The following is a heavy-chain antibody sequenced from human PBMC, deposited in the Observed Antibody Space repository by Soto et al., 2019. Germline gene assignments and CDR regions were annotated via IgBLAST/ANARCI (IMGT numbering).Heavy chain of an antibody. CDR3: ARGRFSSSWTLDY. J-gene: IGHJ4*02. CDR1: GGSFSGYY. D-gene: IGHD6-13*01. V-gene: IGHV4-34*01. Sequence: QVQLQQWGAGLLKPSETLSLTCAVYGGSFSGYYWSWIRQPPGKGLEWIGEINHSGSTNYNPSLKSRVTRSVDTSKNQFSLKLSSVTAADTAVYYCARGRFSSSWTLDYWGQGTLVTVSS. CDR2: INHSGST.